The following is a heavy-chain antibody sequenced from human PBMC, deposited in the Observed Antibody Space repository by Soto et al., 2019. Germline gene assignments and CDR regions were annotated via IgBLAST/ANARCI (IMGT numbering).Heavy chain of an antibody. V-gene: IGHV1-2*02. CDR2: IKPNTDDT. CDR1: GGSISGYY. CDR3: ARSPYSLEGDGQHYYYGMDL. D-gene: IGHD2-15*01. Sequence: TCTVSGGSISGYYWSWIRQAPGQGLEWMGWIKPNTDDTGYAQKFQGRVTLTWDTSSSAGYMDLSRLRSDDTAVYYCARSPYSLEGDGQHYYYGMDLWGLGTTVTVSS. J-gene: IGHJ6*02.